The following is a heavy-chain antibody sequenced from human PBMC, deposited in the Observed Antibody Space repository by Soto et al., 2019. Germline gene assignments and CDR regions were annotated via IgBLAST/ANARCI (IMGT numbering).Heavy chain of an antibody. CDR1: GGTFSSYS. CDR3: ARDGGRHSGGIDY. Sequence: PPASVKVSCKASGGTFSSYSINWVRQAPGQGLEWMGEIIPIFGTANYAQKFQGRVTITADESTSTAYMELSSLRSEDTAVYYCARDGGRHSGGIDYWGQGTLVTVSS. CDR2: IIPIFGTA. V-gene: IGHV1-69*13. D-gene: IGHD1-26*01. J-gene: IGHJ4*02.